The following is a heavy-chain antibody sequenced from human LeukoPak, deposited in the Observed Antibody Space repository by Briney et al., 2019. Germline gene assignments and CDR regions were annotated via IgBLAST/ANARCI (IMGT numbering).Heavy chain of an antibody. V-gene: IGHV3-66*01. CDR2: IYSDGYT. J-gene: IGHJ4*02. Sequence: GGSLRLSCAASEFTVSSNYMTWVRQAPGKGLEWVSVIYSDGYTYYADSVRGRFTISRDNSSNMLFLQMNRLRAEDTAVYYCARDRDGYNYGHWGQGTLVTVSS. CDR3: ARDRDGYNYGH. CDR1: EFTVSSNY. D-gene: IGHD5-24*01.